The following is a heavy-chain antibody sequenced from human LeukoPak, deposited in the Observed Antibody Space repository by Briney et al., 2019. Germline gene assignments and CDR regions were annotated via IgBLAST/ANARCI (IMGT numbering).Heavy chain of an antibody. D-gene: IGHD1-1*01. Sequence: SETLSLTCILSGGSLSSGGYYWSWIRHHPGKGLEWIGYIYNSGRTYYNPSLKSRITISLDTSKTQYSLKMSSVTGADTAVYCCGGRGAYILDYWGQGTLVTVSS. CDR1: GGSLSSGGYY. CDR3: GGRGAYILDY. J-gene: IGHJ4*02. V-gene: IGHV4-31*03. CDR2: IYNSGRT.